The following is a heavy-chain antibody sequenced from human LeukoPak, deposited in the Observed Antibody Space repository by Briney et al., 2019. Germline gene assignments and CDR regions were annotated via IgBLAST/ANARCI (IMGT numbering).Heavy chain of an antibody. J-gene: IGHJ3*02. CDR1: GYTFTSYG. CDR3: ARAGAVAGTYDAFDI. Sequence: GASVKVSCKASGYTFTSYGVSWVRQAPGQGLEWMGWISAYNGHTNYAQKLQGRVTMTTDKSTSTAYMELSSLRSEDTAVYYCARAGAVAGTYDAFDIWGQGTMVTVSS. V-gene: IGHV1-18*01. CDR2: ISAYNGHT. D-gene: IGHD6-19*01.